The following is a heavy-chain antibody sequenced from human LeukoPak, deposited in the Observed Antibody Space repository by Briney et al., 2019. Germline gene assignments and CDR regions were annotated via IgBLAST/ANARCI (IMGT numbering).Heavy chain of an antibody. J-gene: IGHJ6*02. Sequence: SVKVSCKASGGTFSSYAISWVRQAPGQGLEWMGRIIPILGIANYAQKFQGRVTITADKSTSTAYMELSSLRSEETAVYYCARDNSGVCGGDCFYYYYYGMDVWGQGTTVTVSS. CDR1: GGTFSSYA. V-gene: IGHV1-69*04. CDR2: IIPILGIA. D-gene: IGHD2-21*02. CDR3: ARDNSGVCGGDCFYYYYYGMDV.